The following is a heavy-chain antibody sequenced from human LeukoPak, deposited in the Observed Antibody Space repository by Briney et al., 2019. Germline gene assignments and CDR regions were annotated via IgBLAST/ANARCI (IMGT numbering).Heavy chain of an antibody. D-gene: IGHD6-13*01. CDR1: GGSISSYC. Sequence: SETLSLTCTVSGGSISSYCWSWIRQPPGKGLEWIGYIYYSGSTNYNPSLKSRVTISVDTSKNQFSLKLSSVTAADTAVYYCARSYSSSWKLFVDWGQATLVTVSS. J-gene: IGHJ4*02. V-gene: IGHV4-59*01. CDR2: IYYSGST. CDR3: ARSYSSSWKLFVD.